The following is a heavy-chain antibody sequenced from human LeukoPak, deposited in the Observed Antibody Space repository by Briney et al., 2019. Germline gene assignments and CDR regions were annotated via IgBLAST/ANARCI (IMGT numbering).Heavy chain of an antibody. J-gene: IGHJ6*03. Sequence: ASVKVSCKASGYTFTSYDINWVRQATGQGLEWMGWMNPNSGNTGYAQKFQGSVTMTRNTSISTAYMELSGLRSEDTAVYYCARGHMNQLLFSTWYYYMDVWGKGTTVTVSS. CDR2: MNPNSGNT. D-gene: IGHD2-2*01. CDR1: GYTFTSYD. V-gene: IGHV1-8*01. CDR3: ARGHMNQLLFSTWYYYMDV.